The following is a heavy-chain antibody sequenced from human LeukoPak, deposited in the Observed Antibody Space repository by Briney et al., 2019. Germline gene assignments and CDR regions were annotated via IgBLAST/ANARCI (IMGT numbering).Heavy chain of an antibody. CDR3: AKVKLGYCSGGSCYVDY. D-gene: IGHD2-15*01. Sequence: GGSLRLSCAASGFTFSSYAMSWVRQAPGKGLKWVSAMSSSGGSTYYADSVKGRYTISRDNSKNTLYLQMNSLRAEDTAVYYCAKVKLGYCSGGSCYVDYRGQGTLVIVSS. J-gene: IGHJ4*02. CDR2: MSSSGGST. CDR1: GFTFSSYA. V-gene: IGHV3-23*01.